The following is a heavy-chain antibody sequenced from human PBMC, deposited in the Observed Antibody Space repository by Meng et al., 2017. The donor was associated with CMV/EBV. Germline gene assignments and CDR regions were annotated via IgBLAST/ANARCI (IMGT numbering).Heavy chain of an antibody. CDR2: MNPNSGNT. CDR1: GYTFTSYD. Sequence: SVKVSCKASGYTFTSYDINWVRQATGQGLEWMGWMNPNSGNTGYAKKFQGRVTMTRNTSISTAYMERSSLRYEDTAVYYCASTLRVYARGGDWFDPWGQGTLVTVSS. CDR3: ASTLRVYARGGDWFDP. D-gene: IGHD2-8*01. J-gene: IGHJ5*02. V-gene: IGHV1-8*01.